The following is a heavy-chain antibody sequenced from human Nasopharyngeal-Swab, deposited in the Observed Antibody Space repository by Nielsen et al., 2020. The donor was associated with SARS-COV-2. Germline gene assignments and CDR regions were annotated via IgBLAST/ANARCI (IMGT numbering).Heavy chain of an antibody. Sequence: GGSLRLSCAASGFTFSRNSMNWVRQAPGKGLQWVAVIWSDGSNKYYADPVKGRFTISRDNAKNTLYLQMNSLRAEDTAVYYCARVPNRGYFDYWGQGTLVTVSS. CDR3: ARVPNRGYFDY. J-gene: IGHJ4*02. CDR2: IWSDGSNK. CDR1: GFTFSRNS. V-gene: IGHV3-33*07.